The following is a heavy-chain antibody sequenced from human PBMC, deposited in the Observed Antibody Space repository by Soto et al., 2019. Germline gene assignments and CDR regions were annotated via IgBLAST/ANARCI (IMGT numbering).Heavy chain of an antibody. CDR3: ARGGVSTRTFDY. V-gene: IGHV5-51*01. J-gene: IGHJ4*02. CDR2: IYPSDSDT. D-gene: IGHD3-3*01. Sequence: GESLKISCKGSGYSFPSDWIGWVLQMPGKGLELMGIIYPSDSDTRYRPSFQGQVTISADKSISSAYLQWSRLRASDTAMYYCARGGVSTRTFDYWGQGTPVTVSS. CDR1: GYSFPSDW.